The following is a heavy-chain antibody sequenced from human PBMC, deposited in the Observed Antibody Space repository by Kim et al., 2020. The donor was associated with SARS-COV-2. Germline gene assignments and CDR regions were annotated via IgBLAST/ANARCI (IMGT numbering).Heavy chain of an antibody. Sequence: SETLSLTCTVSGGSVSSGSYYWSWIRQPPGKGLEWIGYIYYSGSTNYNPSLKSRVTISVDTSKNQFSLKLSSVTAADTAVYYCARARRWLQFGGWGQGTLVTVSS. J-gene: IGHJ4*02. CDR2: IYYSGST. CDR1: GGSVSSGSYY. CDR3: ARARRWLQFGG. D-gene: IGHD5-12*01. V-gene: IGHV4-61*01.